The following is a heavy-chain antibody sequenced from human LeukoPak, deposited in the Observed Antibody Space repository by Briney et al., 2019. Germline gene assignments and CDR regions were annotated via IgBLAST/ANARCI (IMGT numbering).Heavy chain of an antibody. CDR1: GYTFTGYY. D-gene: IGHD5-18*01. CDR2: INPNSGGT. CDR3: ARVLGYSYGYFDY. V-gene: IGHV1-2*02. Sequence: ASVKVSCKASGYTFTGYYMHWVRQAPGQGLEWMGWINPNSGGTNYAQKFQGRVTMTRDASISTAYMELSRLRSDDTAVYYCARVLGYSYGYFDYWGQGTLVTVPS. J-gene: IGHJ4*02.